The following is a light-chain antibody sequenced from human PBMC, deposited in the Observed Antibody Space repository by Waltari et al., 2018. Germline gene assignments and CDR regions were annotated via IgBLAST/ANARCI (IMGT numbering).Light chain of an antibody. CDR3: MQALQVPPT. V-gene: IGKV3-15*01. J-gene: IGKJ4*01. Sequence: EMVITQSPATLSVSPGERATLSCRTSQFVSNSLAWYQQKPGQAPRLLMYGASTRATGTPARFSGSGSGTDFTLKISRVEAEDVGVYYCMQALQVPPTFGGGTKVEIK. CDR1: QFVSNS. CDR2: GAS.